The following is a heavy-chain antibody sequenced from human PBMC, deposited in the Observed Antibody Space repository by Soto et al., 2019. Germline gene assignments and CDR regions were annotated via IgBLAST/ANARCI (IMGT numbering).Heavy chain of an antibody. CDR3: ARDPPFYDSSGYPTYCYGMDV. CDR1: GFTFSSYS. CDR2: ISSGSRSI. Sequence: PGGSLRLSCAASGFTFSSYSMNWVRQAPGKGLEWVSSISSGSRSIYYADSVKGRFTISRDNAKNSLYLQMNSLRAEDTAVYYCARDPPFYDSSGYPTYCYGMDVWGQGTTVTVSS. D-gene: IGHD3-22*01. V-gene: IGHV3-21*01. J-gene: IGHJ6*02.